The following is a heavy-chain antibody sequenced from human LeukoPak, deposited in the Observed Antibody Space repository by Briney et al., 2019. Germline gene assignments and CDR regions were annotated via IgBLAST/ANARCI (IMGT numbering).Heavy chain of an antibody. V-gene: IGHV4-61*01. Sequence: SETLSLTCTVSGGSVSSTTYYWSWIRQPPGKGLEWIASINYSGSTNYNPSLKSRVTISVDTSKNQFSLKLSSVTAADTAVYYCARVRYSYGLLFDYWGQGTLVTVSS. D-gene: IGHD5-18*01. CDR2: INYSGST. CDR1: GGSVSSTTYY. CDR3: ARVRYSYGLLFDY. J-gene: IGHJ4*02.